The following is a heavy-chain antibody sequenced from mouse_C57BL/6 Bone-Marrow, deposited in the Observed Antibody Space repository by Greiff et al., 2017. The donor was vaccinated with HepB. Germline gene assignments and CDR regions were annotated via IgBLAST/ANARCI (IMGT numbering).Heavy chain of an antibody. CDR3: ARESGYGREDWYFDV. CDR2: INYDGSST. V-gene: IGHV5-16*01. Sequence: EVKLVESGGGLVKPGGSLKLSCAASGFTFSDYYMAWVRQVPEKGLEWVANINYDGSSTYYLDSLKSRFIISRDNAKNILYLQMSSLKSEDTATYYCARESGYGREDWYFDVWGTGTTVTVSS. D-gene: IGHD1-1*01. J-gene: IGHJ1*03. CDR1: GFTFSDYY.